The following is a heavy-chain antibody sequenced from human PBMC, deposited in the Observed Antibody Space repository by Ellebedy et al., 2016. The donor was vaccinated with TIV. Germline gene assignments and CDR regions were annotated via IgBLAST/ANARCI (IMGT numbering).Heavy chain of an antibody. CDR2: TSSAGTT. D-gene: IGHD5-18*01. Sequence: GESLKISCAASGFPVVDNYINWVRQVPGKGLEWVSVTSSAGTTNFADSVKGRFTISRDSSKNTLHLKMNSLRAEDTAVYYCARDLGYSYGYYGMDVWGQGTTVTVSS. V-gene: IGHV3-66*01. J-gene: IGHJ6*02. CDR1: GFPVVDNY. CDR3: ARDLGYSYGYYGMDV.